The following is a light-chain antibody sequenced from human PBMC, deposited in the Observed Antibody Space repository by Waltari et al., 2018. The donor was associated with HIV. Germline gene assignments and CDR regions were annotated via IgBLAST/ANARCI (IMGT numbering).Light chain of an antibody. CDR2: ETS. CDR3: QQLNTYPPT. CDR1: QGIAGY. Sequence: DTQLTQSPPFLSASVGDRVTITCRASQGIAGYLAWYQQKPGKPPNLLIYETSTLQNGVPSRFSGSGSGTEFTLTISSLQPEDFTTYYFQQLNTYPPTFGGGTKVEIK. V-gene: IGKV1-9*01. J-gene: IGKJ4*01.